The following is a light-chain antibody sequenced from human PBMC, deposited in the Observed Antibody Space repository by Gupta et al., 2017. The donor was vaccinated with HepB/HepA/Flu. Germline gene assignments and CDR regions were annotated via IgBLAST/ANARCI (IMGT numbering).Light chain of an antibody. CDR3: SAYAGINSYV. CDR1: SSDVGRYND. J-gene: IGLJ1*01. Sequence: QSALTQPPSASGSPGQSVTISCTGTSSDVGRYNDVSWYQQHPGKAPKLLIYKVTNRPSGVPDRFSASKSGNTASLTVSGLQAEDEADYYCSAYAGINSYVFGTGTKVTVL. CDR2: KVT. V-gene: IGLV2-8*01.